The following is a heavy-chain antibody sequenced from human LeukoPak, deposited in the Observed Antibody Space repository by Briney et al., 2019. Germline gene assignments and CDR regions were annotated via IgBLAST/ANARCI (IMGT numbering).Heavy chain of an antibody. CDR3: ARDQQDYYDSSGLGGGLDY. J-gene: IGHJ4*02. CDR2: IYTSGST. V-gene: IGHV4-61*02. D-gene: IGHD3-22*01. Sequence: SETLSLTCTVSGGSISSGSYYWSWIRQPAGKGLEWIGRIYTSGSTNYNPSLKSRVTISVDTSKNQFSLKLSSVTAADTAVYYCARDQQDYYDSSGLGGGLDYWGQGTLVTVSS. CDR1: GGSISSGSYY.